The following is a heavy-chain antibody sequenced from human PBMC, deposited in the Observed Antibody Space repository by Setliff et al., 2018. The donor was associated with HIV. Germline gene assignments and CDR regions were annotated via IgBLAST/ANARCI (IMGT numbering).Heavy chain of an antibody. CDR2: INSYLAET. V-gene: IGHV1-18*01. CDR3: AREVDGVELDH. Sequence: ASVKVSCKGSGYRFMSYGFTWVRQAPGQGLEWVGWINSYLAETKYAQNLQGRLTLTTDTSTNTAFMELSSLTSDDTAVYYCAREVDGVELDHWGQGSLVTVSS. CDR1: GYRFMSYG. J-gene: IGHJ4*02.